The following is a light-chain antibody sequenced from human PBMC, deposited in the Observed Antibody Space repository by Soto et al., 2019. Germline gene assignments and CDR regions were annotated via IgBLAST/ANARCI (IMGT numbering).Light chain of an antibody. V-gene: IGLV2-14*01. CDR2: EVS. CDR3: SSYTSRSTLYV. CDR1: SSYIGNYKY. Sequence: QSLLTQPASVSGSPGQSTTISCTGTSSYIGNYKYVSWSQHPPGKPPKLMIYEVSNRPSGVSNRFSGSKSGNTASLTISGLQAEDEADYYCSSYTSRSTLYVFGTGTKVTVL. J-gene: IGLJ1*01.